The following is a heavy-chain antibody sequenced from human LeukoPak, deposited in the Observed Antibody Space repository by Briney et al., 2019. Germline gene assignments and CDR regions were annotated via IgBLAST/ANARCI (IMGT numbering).Heavy chain of an antibody. CDR2: INPSGGST. CDR1: GYTFTSYY. CDR3: ARGPSPHAGYSGSTYYFDY. J-gene: IGHJ4*02. Sequence: ASVKVSCKASGYTFTSYYMHWVRQAPGQGLEWMGIINPSGGSTSYAQKFQGRVTMTRDTSTSTVYMELSSLRSEDTAVYYCARGPSPHAGYSGSTYYFDYWGQGTLVTVSS. D-gene: IGHD5-12*01. V-gene: IGHV1-46*01.